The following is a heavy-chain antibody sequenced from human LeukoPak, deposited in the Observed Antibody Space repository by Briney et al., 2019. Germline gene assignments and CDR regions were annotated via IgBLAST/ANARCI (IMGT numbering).Heavy chain of an antibody. V-gene: IGHV3-23*01. CDR1: GFTFSSYA. Sequence: GGSLRLSCAASGFTFSSYAKSWVRQAPGKGLEWVSAISGSGGSTYYADSVKGRFTISRDNSKNTLYLQMNSLRAEDTAVYYCAKDLTIFGVVTPGYWGQGTLVTVSS. J-gene: IGHJ4*02. CDR3: AKDLTIFGVVTPGY. D-gene: IGHD3-3*01. CDR2: ISGSGGST.